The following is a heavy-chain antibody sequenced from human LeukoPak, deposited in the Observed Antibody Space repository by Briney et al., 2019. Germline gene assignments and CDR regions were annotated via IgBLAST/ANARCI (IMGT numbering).Heavy chain of an antibody. CDR2: ISSNGGST. D-gene: IGHD3-16*02. CDR1: GFTFSSYA. V-gene: IGHV3-64*01. Sequence: GGSLRLSCAASGFTFSSYAMHWVRQAPGKGLEYVSAISSNGGSTYYANSVKGRFTISRDNSKNTLYLQMGSLRAEDMAVYYCARGEERDYDYVWGSYRPPGFWGQGTLVTVSS. CDR3: ARGEERDYDYVWGSYRPPGF. J-gene: IGHJ4*02.